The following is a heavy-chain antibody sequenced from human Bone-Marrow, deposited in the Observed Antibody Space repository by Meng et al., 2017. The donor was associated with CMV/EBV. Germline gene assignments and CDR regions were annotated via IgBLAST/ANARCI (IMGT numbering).Heavy chain of an antibody. V-gene: IGHV4-34*01. CDR3: ARYCSSTSCKYYFDY. CDR1: GGSISGYY. D-gene: IGHD2-2*01. CDR2: ISHSGST. J-gene: IGHJ4*02. Sequence: SETLSLTCAVYGGSISGYYWSWIRQPPGKGLEWIGEISHSGSTNHNPSLKSRVTISVDTSKNQFSLKLSSLTAADTAVYYCARYCSSTSCKYYFDYWGQGTLVTVSS.